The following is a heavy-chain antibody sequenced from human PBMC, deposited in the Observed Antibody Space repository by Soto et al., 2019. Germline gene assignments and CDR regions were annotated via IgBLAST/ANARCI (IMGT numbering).Heavy chain of an antibody. Sequence: SETLSLTCTVSGKSVSTFYWSWIRQPPGKGLEWIGHAYYSGSTNYDPSLKSRVTISVDMSKNQVSLRLTSVTAADTAVYYCARGTDYTQIASYHYGMDVWGQGTSVTVS. V-gene: IGHV4-59*02. D-gene: IGHD4-4*01. CDR3: ARGTDYTQIASYHYGMDV. CDR1: GKSVSTFY. CDR2: AYYSGST. J-gene: IGHJ6*02.